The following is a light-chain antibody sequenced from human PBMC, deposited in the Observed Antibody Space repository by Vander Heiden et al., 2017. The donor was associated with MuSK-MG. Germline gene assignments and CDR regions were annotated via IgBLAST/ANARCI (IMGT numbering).Light chain of an antibody. V-gene: IGLV3-1*01. CDR1: KLGDKY. Sequence: SYELTQPPSVSVSPGQTASITCSGDKLGDKYACWYQQKPGQSPVLVIYQDSKRPSGIPGRFSGSTSGNTATLTISGTQAMDEADYYCQAWDSSTAVFGGGTKLTVL. CDR3: QAWDSSTAV. CDR2: QDS. J-gene: IGLJ2*01.